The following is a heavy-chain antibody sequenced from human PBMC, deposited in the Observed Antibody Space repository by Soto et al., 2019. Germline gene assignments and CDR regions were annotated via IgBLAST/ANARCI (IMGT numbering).Heavy chain of an antibody. CDR3: ARVYCSTTTCHVQAFDS. Sequence: GGSLRLSCAASGFTFSSYEMNWVRQAPGRTLEWVSYISSAGDSSYYADSVKGRFTISRDNAKNSLYLQMNSLRVEDTAVYYCARVYCSTTTCHVQAFDSWGQGTLVTVSS. D-gene: IGHD2-2*01. CDR1: GFTFSSYE. CDR2: ISSAGDSS. J-gene: IGHJ4*02. V-gene: IGHV3-48*03.